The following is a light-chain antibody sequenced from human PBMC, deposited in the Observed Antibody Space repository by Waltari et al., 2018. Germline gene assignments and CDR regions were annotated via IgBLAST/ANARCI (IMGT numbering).Light chain of an antibody. CDR3: QQYGSSIMYT. J-gene: IGKJ2*01. Sequence: VLTQPPGTLSLSPGERATLSCRASQSLTKRYLAWYQQKPGQAPRLLIYGASSRAAGIPDRFSGSGSGTDFTLTISRLEPEDSALYYCQQYGSSIMYTFGQGTKLEIK. CDR1: QSLTKRY. CDR2: GAS. V-gene: IGKV3-20*01.